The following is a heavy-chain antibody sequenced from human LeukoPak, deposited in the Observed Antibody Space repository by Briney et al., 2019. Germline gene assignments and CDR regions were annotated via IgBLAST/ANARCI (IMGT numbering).Heavy chain of an antibody. Sequence: GASVKVSCKASGYTFTSYGISWVRQAPGQGREWMGWISAYNGNTNYAQKLQGRVTMTTDTSTSTAYMELRSLRSDDTAVYYCARDQGHPNAEYFQHWGQGTLVTVSS. CDR1: GYTFTSYG. CDR3: ARDQGHPNAEYFQH. CDR2: ISAYNGNT. V-gene: IGHV1-18*01. J-gene: IGHJ1*01.